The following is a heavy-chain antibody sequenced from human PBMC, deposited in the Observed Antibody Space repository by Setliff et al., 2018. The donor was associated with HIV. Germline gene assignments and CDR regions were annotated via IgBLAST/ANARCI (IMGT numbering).Heavy chain of an antibody. V-gene: IGHV2-5*02. CDR1: GFSLSTSGVG. J-gene: IGHJ3*02. D-gene: IGHD3-22*01. CDR3: AHSPYDNGPGAFDI. Sequence: ESGPTLVNTTQTLTLTCSFSGFSLSTSGVGVGWIRQPPGKALEWLALIYLDDDKHYSPSLKSRLTITKDTSKNQVVLTMTNMDPVDAATYYCAHSPYDNGPGAFDIWVQGTMVTVSS. CDR2: IYLDDDK.